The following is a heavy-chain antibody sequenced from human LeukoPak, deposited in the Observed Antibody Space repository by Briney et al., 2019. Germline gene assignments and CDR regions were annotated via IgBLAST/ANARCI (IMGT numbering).Heavy chain of an antibody. Sequence: GGSLRLSCAASGFTFSSYGMHWVRQAPGKGLEWVSYISSSSSTRYYADSVKGRFTISRDNAKNSLYLQMNSLRDEDTAVYYCARDLLGEMATDDYWGQGTLVTVSS. J-gene: IGHJ4*02. D-gene: IGHD5-24*01. CDR2: ISSSSSTR. V-gene: IGHV3-48*02. CDR1: GFTFSSYG. CDR3: ARDLLGEMATDDY.